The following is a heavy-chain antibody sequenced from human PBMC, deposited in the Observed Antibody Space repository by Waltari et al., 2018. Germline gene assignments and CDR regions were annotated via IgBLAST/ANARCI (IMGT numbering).Heavy chain of an antibody. J-gene: IGHJ4*02. D-gene: IGHD3-16*01. Sequence: QVVDSGGGLVQPGRSLRLSCTAYGFTFSRYDFNWFRQAPGKDPEWIYRINAGGSVMYYADSVKGRFAISRDNANNFLYLQMDRLTVEDTAVYYCERSGGYWGQGSQVTVSS. CDR1: GFTFSRYD. CDR2: INAGGSVM. V-gene: IGHV3-48*03. CDR3: ERSGGY.